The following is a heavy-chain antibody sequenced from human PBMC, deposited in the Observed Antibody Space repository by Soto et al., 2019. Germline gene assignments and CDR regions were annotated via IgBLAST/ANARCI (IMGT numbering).Heavy chain of an antibody. CDR2: IKRKIDGETT. CDR3: STVSLISDTSGHHSAF. D-gene: IGHD2-15*01. CDR1: GLTFSNVW. Sequence: EAQLVESGGGLVTPGGSLRLSCTASGLTFSNVWMNWVRQAPGKGLEWVGRIKRKIDGETTDYAAAVNGRFTISRDDSKSTVILQMNSLKSEDTAVYYCSTVSLISDTSGHHSAFWGQGTLVTVSS. J-gene: IGHJ4*02. V-gene: IGHV3-15*07.